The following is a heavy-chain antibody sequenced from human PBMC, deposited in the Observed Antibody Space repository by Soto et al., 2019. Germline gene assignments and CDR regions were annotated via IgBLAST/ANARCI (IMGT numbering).Heavy chain of an antibody. Sequence: GGSLRLSCASSGCNFSDYYMSWIRQAPGKGLEWVSYISSSSSYTNYADSVRGRFTISRDNAKNSLYLQMNSLRAEDTAVYYCARDMGYCSSTSCYIVAYYYYYGMDVWGQGTTVTVSS. CDR1: GCNFSDYY. CDR2: ISSSSSYT. J-gene: IGHJ6*02. V-gene: IGHV3-11*06. CDR3: ARDMGYCSSTSCYIVAYYYYYGMDV. D-gene: IGHD2-2*01.